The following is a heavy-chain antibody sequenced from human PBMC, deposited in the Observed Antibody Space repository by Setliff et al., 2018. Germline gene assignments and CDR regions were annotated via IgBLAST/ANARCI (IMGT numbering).Heavy chain of an antibody. CDR1: GFTFSNYG. CDR2: IISSGSHI. CDR3: TRDYGFCSGGSCSYYGMDV. Sequence: GSLRLSCVASGFTFSNYGMHWVRQAPGKGLEWVSSIISSGSHIYYADSVKGRFTSSRDNAKNSLYLQMNSLRADDTAVYYCTRDYGFCSGGSCSYYGMDVWGQGTTVTVSS. D-gene: IGHD2-15*01. V-gene: IGHV3-21*01. J-gene: IGHJ6*02.